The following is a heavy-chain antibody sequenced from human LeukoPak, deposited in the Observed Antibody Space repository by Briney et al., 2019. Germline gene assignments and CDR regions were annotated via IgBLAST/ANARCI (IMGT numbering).Heavy chain of an antibody. CDR3: AKTPPHWNDGALYFDY. CDR2: ISGSGGST. CDR1: GFTFSSYA. V-gene: IGHV3-23*01. J-gene: IGHJ4*02. Sequence: QPGGSLRLSCAASGFTFSSYAMSWVRQAPGKGLEWVSAISGSGGSTYYADSVKGRFTISRDNSQNTLYLQMNSLRAEDTAVYYCAKTPPHWNDGALYFDYWGQGTLVTVSS. D-gene: IGHD1-1*01.